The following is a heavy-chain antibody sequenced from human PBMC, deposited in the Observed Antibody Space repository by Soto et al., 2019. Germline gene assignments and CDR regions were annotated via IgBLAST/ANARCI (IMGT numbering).Heavy chain of an antibody. CDR2: LIHGGST. D-gene: IGHD3-16*01. Sequence: QVRLEQWGAGLLKPSETLSLTCAIYGASLGGFHWTWLRQAPGKGREWIGELIHGGSTNYNPSLKSRVSFSLDTSKNQFSLHLMSVTAADTAVYYCARSPLGYDYVRQTWREVGDSFDIWGRGTMVTVSS. CDR1: GASLGGFH. CDR3: ARSPLGYDYVRQTWREVGDSFDI. J-gene: IGHJ3*02. V-gene: IGHV4-34*12.